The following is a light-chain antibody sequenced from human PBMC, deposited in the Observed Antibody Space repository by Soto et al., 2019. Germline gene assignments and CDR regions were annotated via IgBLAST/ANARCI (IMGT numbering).Light chain of an antibody. Sequence: DIQMTQSPSTPSASVGDRVTITCRASQSISSWLAWYQQKPGKAPKLLIYKASSLESGVPSRFSGSGSGTESTLTISSLQPDDFATYYCQQYNSYPWTFGQGTKVDI. J-gene: IGKJ1*01. CDR1: QSISSW. V-gene: IGKV1-5*03. CDR3: QQYNSYPWT. CDR2: KAS.